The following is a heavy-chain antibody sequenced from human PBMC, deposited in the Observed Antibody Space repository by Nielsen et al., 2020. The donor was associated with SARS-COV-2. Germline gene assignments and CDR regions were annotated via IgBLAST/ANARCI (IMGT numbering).Heavy chain of an antibody. D-gene: IGHD6-19*01. CDR3: ARGGRYSSGWYLGY. J-gene: IGHJ4*02. CDR1: GGSFSGYY. Sequence: SETLSPTCAVYGGSFSGYYWSCIRQPPGKGLEWIGEINHSGSTNYNPSLKSRVTISVDTSKNQFSLKLSSVTAADTAVYYCARGGRYSSGWYLGYWGQGTLVTVSS. V-gene: IGHV4-34*01. CDR2: INHSGST.